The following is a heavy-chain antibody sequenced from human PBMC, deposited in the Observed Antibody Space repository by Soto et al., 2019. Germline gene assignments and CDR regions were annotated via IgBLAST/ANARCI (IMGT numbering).Heavy chain of an antibody. V-gene: IGHV4-34*01. Sequence: SETLSLTCAVYGGSFSGYYWSWIRQPPGKGLEWIGEINHSGSTNHNPSLKSRVTISVDTSKNQFSLKLSSVTAADTAVYYCARGHPSYDFWSGYHSNWFDPWGQGTLVTVS. D-gene: IGHD3-3*01. CDR1: GGSFSGYY. J-gene: IGHJ5*02. CDR2: INHSGST. CDR3: ARGHPSYDFWSGYHSNWFDP.